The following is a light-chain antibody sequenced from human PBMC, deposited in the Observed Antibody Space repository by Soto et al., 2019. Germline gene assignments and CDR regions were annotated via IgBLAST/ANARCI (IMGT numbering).Light chain of an antibody. Sequence: EIVLTQSPATLSLSPGDRATLSCRASQSVGIYLGGYQQRPCQAPRLLIYDASQGAAGIPARIRGSGSGTDFTFTINSQEPEDFAVYYCQHRSTWPRAFGQGTRLEIK. V-gene: IGKV3-11*01. CDR2: DAS. J-gene: IGKJ5*01. CDR3: QHRSTWPRA. CDR1: QSVGIY.